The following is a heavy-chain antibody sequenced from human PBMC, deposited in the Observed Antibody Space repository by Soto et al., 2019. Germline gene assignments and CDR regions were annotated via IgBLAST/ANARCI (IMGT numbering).Heavy chain of an antibody. Sequence: ASLKVSCKASGFTFTSSAMQWVRQARGQRLEWIGWIVVGSGNTNYAQKFQERVTITRDMSTSTAYMELSSLRSEDTAVYYCAAGGYYYDSSGYYSYYYYYGMDVWG. CDR1: GFTFTSSA. D-gene: IGHD3-22*01. CDR2: IVVGSGNT. V-gene: IGHV1-58*02. J-gene: IGHJ6*02. CDR3: AAGGYYYDSSGYYSYYYYYGMDV.